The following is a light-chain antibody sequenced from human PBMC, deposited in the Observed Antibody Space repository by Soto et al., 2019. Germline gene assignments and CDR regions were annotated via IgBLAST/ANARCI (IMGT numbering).Light chain of an antibody. CDR2: DVS. CDR1: TNDVGAYDY. J-gene: IGLJ2*01. V-gene: IGLV2-14*03. CDR3: TSYTTGDTLA. Sequence: QSALTQPASVSGSPGQSITISCTGTTNDVGAYDYVSWYHHHPGKAPRLMIFDVSDRPSGVSNRFSGSKSGNTASLTISGLQAEDEADYYCTSYTTGDTLAFGGGTKLTVL.